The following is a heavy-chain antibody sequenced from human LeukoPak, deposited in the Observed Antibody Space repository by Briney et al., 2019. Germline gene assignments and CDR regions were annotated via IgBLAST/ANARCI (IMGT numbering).Heavy chain of an antibody. CDR3: ASYKRFLAYCGGDCYSYFDY. V-gene: IGHV4-30-4*01. CDR1: GGSISSGDYY. CDR2: IYYSGST. J-gene: IGHJ4*02. D-gene: IGHD2-21*02. Sequence: SETLSLTCTVSGGSISSGDYYWSWIRQPPGTGLEWIGYIYYSGSTYYNPSLKSRVTISVDTSKNQFSLKLSSVTAADTAVYYCASYKRFLAYCGGDCYSYFDYWGQGTLVTVSS.